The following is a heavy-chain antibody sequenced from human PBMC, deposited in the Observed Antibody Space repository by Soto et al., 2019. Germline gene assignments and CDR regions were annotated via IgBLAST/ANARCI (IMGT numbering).Heavy chain of an antibody. CDR2: IYHSGST. D-gene: IGHD1-26*01. Sequence: PSWTLSLTCAVSGGTICSSNWWSWVHQPPGKGLEWIGEIYHSGSTNYNPSLKSRVTISVDTSKNQFSLKLSSVTAADTAVYYCARVSGMELKDAFDIWGQGTMVTVSS. CDR3: ARVSGMELKDAFDI. J-gene: IGHJ3*02. CDR1: GGTICSSNW. V-gene: IGHV4-4*02.